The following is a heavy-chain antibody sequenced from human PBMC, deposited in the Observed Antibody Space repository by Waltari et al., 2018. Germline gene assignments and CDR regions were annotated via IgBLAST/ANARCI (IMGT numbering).Heavy chain of an antibody. CDR2: VSVTGGST. J-gene: IGHJ4*02. CDR1: GFTFSPHA. V-gene: IGHV3-23*01. Sequence: EVQLLESGGGLVQPGGSLRLSCPEPGFTFSPHAVSWVRQAPGKGLEWVSVVSVTGGSTYYADSVKGRFTISRDNSKNTLYLQMHNLRGDDTAVYYCAKTYNSGWNFFDYWGQGTLVTVSS. CDR3: AKTYNSGWNFFDY. D-gene: IGHD6-19*01.